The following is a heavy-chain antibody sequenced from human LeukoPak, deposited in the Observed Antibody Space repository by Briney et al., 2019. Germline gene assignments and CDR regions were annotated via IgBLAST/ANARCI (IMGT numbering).Heavy chain of an antibody. J-gene: IGHJ4*02. CDR1: GFTFSSYA. D-gene: IGHD3-10*01. CDR3: AKSRGVRGVFDY. CDR2: ISGSGGST. Sequence: PGGSLRLSCAASGFTFSSYAMRWVRQSPGKGLEWVSAISGSGGSTYYADSVKGRFTISRDNSKNTLYLQMNSLRAEDTAVYYCAKSRGVRGVFDYWGQGTLVTVSS. V-gene: IGHV3-23*01.